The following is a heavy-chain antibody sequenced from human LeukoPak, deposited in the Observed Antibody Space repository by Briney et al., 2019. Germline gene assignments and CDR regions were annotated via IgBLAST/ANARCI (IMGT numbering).Heavy chain of an antibody. CDR2: ISSNGGST. V-gene: IGHV3-64*04. Sequence: GGSLRLSCSASGFTFSSYAMHWVRQAPGKGLEYLSAISSNGGSTYYADSVKGRFTISRDNAKNSLYLQMNSLRAEDTAVYYCARVHEAFDAFDIWGQGTMVTVSS. CDR3: ARVHEAFDAFDI. J-gene: IGHJ3*02. CDR1: GFTFSSYA.